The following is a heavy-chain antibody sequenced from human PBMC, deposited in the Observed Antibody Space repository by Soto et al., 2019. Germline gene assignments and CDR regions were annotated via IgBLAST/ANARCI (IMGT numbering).Heavy chain of an antibody. D-gene: IGHD3-3*01. V-gene: IGHV3-23*01. J-gene: IGHJ2*01. Sequence: KGLEWVSAISGSGGSTYYADSVKGRFTISRDTSKNTLYLQMNSLRAEDTAVYYCAKIFFFQAEDGIRDTVPVSAFLLNRSSDL. CDR3: AKIFFFQAEDGIRDTVPVSAFLLNRSSDL. CDR2: ISGSGGST.